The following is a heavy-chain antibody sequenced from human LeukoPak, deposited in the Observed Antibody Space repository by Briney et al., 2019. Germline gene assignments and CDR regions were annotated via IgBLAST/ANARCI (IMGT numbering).Heavy chain of an antibody. D-gene: IGHD6-13*01. Sequence: ASVKVSCKASDYTFSSYGISWVRQAPGQGLEWMGWISAYNGNTNYAQKLQGRVAMTTDTSTSTAYMELRSLRSDDTAVFYCARARAAAAPFDYWGQGTLVTVSS. CDR1: DYTFSSYG. J-gene: IGHJ4*02. V-gene: IGHV1-18*01. CDR3: ARARAAAAPFDY. CDR2: ISAYNGNT.